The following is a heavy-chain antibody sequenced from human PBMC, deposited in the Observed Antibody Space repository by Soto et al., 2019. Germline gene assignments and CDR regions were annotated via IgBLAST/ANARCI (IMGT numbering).Heavy chain of an antibody. J-gene: IGHJ6*02. Sequence: SLTCAVSGGSISSGGYSWSWIRQPPGKGLEWIGYIYHSGSTYYNPSLKSRVTISVDRSKNQFSLKLGSVTAADTAVYYCARLPYYYDSSGYSSYYYGMDVWGQGTTVTVSS. D-gene: IGHD3-22*01. V-gene: IGHV4-30-2*01. CDR3: ARLPYYYDSSGYSSYYYGMDV. CDR2: IYHSGST. CDR1: GGSISSGGYS.